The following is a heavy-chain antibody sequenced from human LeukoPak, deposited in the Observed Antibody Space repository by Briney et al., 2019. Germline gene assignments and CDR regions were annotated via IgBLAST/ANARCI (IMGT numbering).Heavy chain of an antibody. J-gene: IGHJ1*01. V-gene: IGHV1-18*01. CDR3: ANSWGYYDSAGYLYFHH. D-gene: IGHD3-22*01. CDR2: ISAYNGNT. Sequence: ASVKVSCKTSGYTFTNYGISWVRQAPGQGLEWMGWISAYNGNTNYAQKLQGRVTMTTDTSTSTAYMELRSLRSDDTVIYYCANSWGYYDSAGYLYFHHWGQGTLVTVSS. CDR1: GYTFTNYG.